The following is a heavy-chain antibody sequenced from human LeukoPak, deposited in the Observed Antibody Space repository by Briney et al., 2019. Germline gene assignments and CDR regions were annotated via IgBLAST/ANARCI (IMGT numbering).Heavy chain of an antibody. CDR3: ARDRKTYYYDSSVFDY. J-gene: IGHJ4*02. Sequence: RAGGSLRLSGGASGFILSKFWMSWVRQAPGKGVEWVANIKEGGDKQYDVDSVNRPFLLSRDNAKHSLYLQLNSLRPEDTAVYYCARDRKTYYYDSSVFDYWGQGTLVTVSS. CDR2: IKEGGDKQ. CDR1: GFILSKFW. D-gene: IGHD3-22*01. V-gene: IGHV3-7*03.